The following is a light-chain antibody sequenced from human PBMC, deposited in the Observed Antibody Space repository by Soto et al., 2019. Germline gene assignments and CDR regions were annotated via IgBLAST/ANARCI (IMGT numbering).Light chain of an antibody. CDR3: QPFGNSART. CDR1: QSVSSTD. J-gene: IGKJ1*01. CDR2: GAY. Sequence: EIVLTQSPATLSLSPGERATLSCRASQSVSSTDIVWYQHKPGQSPRLLIYGAYSRATGIPDRFSGSGSGTDFTLIISRLEPEDFAIYYCQPFGNSARTFGQGTEVEV. V-gene: IGKV3-20*01.